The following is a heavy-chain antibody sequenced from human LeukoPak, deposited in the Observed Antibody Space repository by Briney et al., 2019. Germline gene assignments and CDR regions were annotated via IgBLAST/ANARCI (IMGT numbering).Heavy chain of an antibody. V-gene: IGHV3-48*03. D-gene: IGHD3-22*01. J-gene: IGHJ3*02. CDR1: GFTFSSYE. Sequence: GGSLRLSCAASGFTFSSYEMNWVRQAPGKGLEWVSYISSSGSTIYYADSVKGRFTISRDNAKNSLYLQMNSLRAEDTAVYYCARDRAVYYDSSGYYQVAFDIWGQGTMVTVSS. CDR3: ARDRAVYYDSSGYYQVAFDI. CDR2: ISSSGSTI.